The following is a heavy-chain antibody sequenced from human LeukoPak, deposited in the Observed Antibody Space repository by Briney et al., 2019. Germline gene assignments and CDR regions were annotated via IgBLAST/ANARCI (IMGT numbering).Heavy chain of an antibody. J-gene: IGHJ5*02. V-gene: IGHV3-64*01. D-gene: IGHD5-24*01. CDR3: ARGAVEMATMDNWFDP. Sequence: PGGSLRLSCAASGFTFSSYAMHWVRQAPGKGLEYVSAMSINGGSTYYANSVKGRFTISRDNSKNTLYLQMGSLRAEDMAVYYCARGAVEMATMDNWFDPWGQGTLVTVSS. CDR1: GFTFSSYA. CDR2: MSINGGST.